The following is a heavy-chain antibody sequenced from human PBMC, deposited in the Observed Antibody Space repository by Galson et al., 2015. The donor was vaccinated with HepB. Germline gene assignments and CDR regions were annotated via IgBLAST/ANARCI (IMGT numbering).Heavy chain of an antibody. CDR2: IIPIFGTA. Sequence: SVQVSCKASGGTFSSYAISWVRQAPGQGLEWMGGIIPIFGTANYAQKFQGRVTITADKSTSTAYMELSSLRSEDTAVYYCAKSGDIVVVTSRRSGNWFDPWGQGTLVTVSS. V-gene: IGHV1-69*06. J-gene: IGHJ5*02. CDR3: AKSGDIVVVTSRRSGNWFDP. CDR1: GGTFSSYA. D-gene: IGHD2-2*01.